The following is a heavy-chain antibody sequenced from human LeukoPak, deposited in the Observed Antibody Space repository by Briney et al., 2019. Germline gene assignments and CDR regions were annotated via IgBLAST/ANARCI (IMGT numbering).Heavy chain of an antibody. Sequence: GASVKVSCKASGGTFSSYAISWVRQAPGQGLEWMGGIIPIFGTANYAQKFQGRVTITTDESTSTAYMELSSLRSEDTAVYYCARAPDIVGLWAYQYYFDYWGQGTLVTVSS. D-gene: IGHD2-15*01. J-gene: IGHJ4*02. CDR3: ARAPDIVGLWAYQYYFDY. V-gene: IGHV1-69*05. CDR2: IIPIFGTA. CDR1: GGTFSSYA.